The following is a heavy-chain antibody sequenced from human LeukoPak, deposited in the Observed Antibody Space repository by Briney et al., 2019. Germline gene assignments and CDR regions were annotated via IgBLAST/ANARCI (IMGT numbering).Heavy chain of an antibody. Sequence: GASVKVSCKVSGYTLTELSMHWVRQAPGKGLEWMGGFDPEDGETIYAQKFQGRVTMTEDTSTDTAYMELRSLRSDDTAVYYCARDSPVLLWFGELLPEYYFDYWGQGTLVTVSS. CDR2: FDPEDGET. J-gene: IGHJ4*02. D-gene: IGHD3-10*01. V-gene: IGHV1-24*01. CDR1: GYTLTELS. CDR3: ARDSPVLLWFGELLPEYYFDY.